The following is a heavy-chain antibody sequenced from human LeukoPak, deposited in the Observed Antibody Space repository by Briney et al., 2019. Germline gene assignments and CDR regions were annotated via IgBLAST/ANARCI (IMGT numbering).Heavy chain of an antibody. CDR1: GYTFSGFY. V-gene: IGHV1-2*02. J-gene: IGHJ4*02. CDR3: ARDGGLRNGYDNFYI. Sequence: GASVKVFCKASGYTFSGFYINWVRQAPGQGLEWMGWINPKNGDTHYAQDFLGRVTMTRDTSISTAYMELSGLTSDDPAVYYGARDGGLRNGYDNFYIGGRGTLVTVSS. D-gene: IGHD5-18*01. CDR2: INPKNGDT.